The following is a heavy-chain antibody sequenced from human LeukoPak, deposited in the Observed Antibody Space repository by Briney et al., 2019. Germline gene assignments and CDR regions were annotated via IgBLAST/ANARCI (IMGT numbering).Heavy chain of an antibody. J-gene: IGHJ1*01. V-gene: IGHV1-46*01. D-gene: IGHD3-22*01. CDR2: INPSGGST. CDR1: GYTFTSYY. Sequence: ASVKVSCKASGYTFTSYYMHWVRQAPGQGLEWMGIINPSGGSTSYAQKFQGRVTMTRDTSTSTVYMELSSLRSEDTAVYYCASGDYYDSSGYYGNEYFEHWGQGNLVTVSS. CDR3: ASGDYYDSSGYYGNEYFEH.